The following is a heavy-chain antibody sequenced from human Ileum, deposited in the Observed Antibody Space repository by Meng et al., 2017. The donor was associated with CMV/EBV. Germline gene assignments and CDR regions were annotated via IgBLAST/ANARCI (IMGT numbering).Heavy chain of an antibody. CDR1: GGSISSSSYY. J-gene: IGHJ4*02. Sequence: ETLSLTCTVSGGSISSSSYYWGWIRQAPGKGLEWVANIKQDGSEKYYVDSVKGRFTISRDNAKNSLYLQMNSLRAEDTAVYYCAREASLYYGSGSYYNDYWGQGTLVTVSS. CDR2: IKQDGSEK. CDR3: AREASLYYGSGSYYNDY. D-gene: IGHD3-10*01. V-gene: IGHV3-7*01.